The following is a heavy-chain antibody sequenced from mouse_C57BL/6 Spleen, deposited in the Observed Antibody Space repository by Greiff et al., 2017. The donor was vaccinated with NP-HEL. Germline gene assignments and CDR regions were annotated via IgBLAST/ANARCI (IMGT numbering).Heavy chain of an antibody. CDR1: GFTFSSYA. Sequence: EVKLVESGGGLVKPGGSLKLSCAASGFTFSSYAMSWVRQTPEKRLAWVATISDGGSSTYYPDNVKGRFTISRDKAKNNRYLQMSHLKSEDTAMYYCARVGDYRGFAYWGQGTLVTVSA. CDR3: ARVGDYRGFAY. D-gene: IGHD2-4*01. V-gene: IGHV5-4*03. J-gene: IGHJ3*01. CDR2: ISDGGSST.